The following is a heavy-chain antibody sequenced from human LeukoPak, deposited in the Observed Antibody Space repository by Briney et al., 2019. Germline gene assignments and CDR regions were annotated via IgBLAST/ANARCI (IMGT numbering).Heavy chain of an antibody. D-gene: IGHD3-9*01. J-gene: IGHJ4*02. CDR3: ARGVNPKLRYFDWLHHYYFDY. Sequence: GGSLRLSCAASGFTFSSYSMTWVRQAPGKGLEWVSSISSSSSYIYYADSVKGRFTISRDNAKNSLYLQMNSLRAEDTAVYYCARGVNPKLRYFDWLHHYYFDYWGQGTLVTVSS. V-gene: IGHV3-21*01. CDR1: GFTFSSYS. CDR2: ISSSSSYI.